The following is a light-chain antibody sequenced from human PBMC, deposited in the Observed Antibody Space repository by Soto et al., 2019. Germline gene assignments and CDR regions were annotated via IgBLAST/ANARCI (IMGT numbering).Light chain of an antibody. CDR3: CSYAGNYIFN. J-gene: IGLJ2*01. V-gene: IGLV2-11*01. CDR2: DGS. CDR1: TSDVGTYRY. Sequence: QSVLTQPRSVSGSPGQSVTISCTGTTSDVGTYRYVSWYQELPNKAPNLMIYDGSKRPSGVPDRFSGSKSGSTAYLTISGLQAEDEADYYCCSYAGNYIFNFGGGTQLTVL.